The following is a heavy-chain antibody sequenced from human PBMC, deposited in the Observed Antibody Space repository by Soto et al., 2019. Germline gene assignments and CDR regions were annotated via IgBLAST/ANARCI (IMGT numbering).Heavy chain of an antibody. J-gene: IGHJ6*02. CDR2: IIPVFGTA. Sequence: QVQLVQSGAEVKKPGSSVKVSCKASGGTLSNYGISWVRQAPGQGLEWMGGIIPVFGTANYAQKFQGRVTITADESTTRVYMDVSSLRSDDTAVYYCARGDATKIVVTTYYGMDVWGQGTTVTVSS. CDR3: ARGDATKIVVTTYYGMDV. D-gene: IGHD4-17*01. CDR1: GGTLSNYG. V-gene: IGHV1-69*12.